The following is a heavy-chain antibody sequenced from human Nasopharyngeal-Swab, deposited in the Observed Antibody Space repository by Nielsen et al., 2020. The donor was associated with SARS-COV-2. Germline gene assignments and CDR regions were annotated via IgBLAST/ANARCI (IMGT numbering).Heavy chain of an antibody. CDR3: ARGPYSSSWGHYYGMDV. J-gene: IGHJ6*02. D-gene: IGHD6-13*01. CDR2: INHSGST. V-gene: IGHV4-34*01. Sequence: GSLRLSCAVYGGSFSGYYWSWIRQPPGKGPEWIGEINHSGSTNYNPSLKSRVTISVDTSKNQFSLKLSSVTAADTAVYYCARGPYSSSWGHYYGMDVWGQGTTVTVSS. CDR1: GGSFSGYY.